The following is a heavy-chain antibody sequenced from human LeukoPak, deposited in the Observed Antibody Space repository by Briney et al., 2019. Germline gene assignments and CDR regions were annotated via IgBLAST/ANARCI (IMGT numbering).Heavy chain of an antibody. V-gene: IGHV1-18*01. Sequence: ASVKVSCKASGYTFTSYGISWVRQAPGQGLEWMGWISAYVGHTDYAQKLQGRVTLTTDTSTSTAYMELRSLRSDDTAVYFCARARVASHPFYYYAMDVWGQGTTVTVSS. J-gene: IGHJ6*02. CDR1: GYTFTSYG. D-gene: IGHD5-12*01. CDR2: ISAYVGHT. CDR3: ARARVASHPFYYYAMDV.